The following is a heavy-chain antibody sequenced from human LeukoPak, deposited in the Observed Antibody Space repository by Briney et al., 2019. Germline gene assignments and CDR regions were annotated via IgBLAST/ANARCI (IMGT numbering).Heavy chain of an antibody. CDR2: IYYSGST. CDR3: ARGEAAAAADWYFDL. J-gene: IGHJ2*01. Sequence: SETLSLTCTVSGGSISDSSYYWGWIRQPPGKGLEWIGSIYYSGSTYYNPSLKSRVTISVDTSKNQFSLKLSSVTAADTAVYYCARGEAAAAADWYFDLWGRGTLVTVSS. V-gene: IGHV4-39*07. D-gene: IGHD6-13*01. CDR1: GGSISDSSYY.